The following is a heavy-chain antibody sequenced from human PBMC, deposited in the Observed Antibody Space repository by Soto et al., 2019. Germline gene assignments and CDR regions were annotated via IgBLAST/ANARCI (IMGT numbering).Heavy chain of an antibody. J-gene: IGHJ5*02. CDR2: INPDNGNT. Sequence: QVQLVQSGAEGKKPGASVKISCKASGYTFTRYTMNGVRQAPGQRLEWMGWINPDNGNTKSSQKFQDRVIITRDTSASTAYMDLSSLRSEDTAVYYCARGIATGQLEPWGKGTLVTVSS. CDR1: GYTFTRYT. D-gene: IGHD2-15*01. CDR3: ARGIATGQLEP. V-gene: IGHV1-3*01.